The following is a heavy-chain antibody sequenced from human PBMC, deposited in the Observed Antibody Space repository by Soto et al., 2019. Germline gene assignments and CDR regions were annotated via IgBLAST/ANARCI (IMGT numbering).Heavy chain of an antibody. J-gene: IGHJ4*02. CDR2: ISGSGGST. CDR3: AKLGTHTPGAFWSGYYPNFDY. D-gene: IGHD3-3*01. CDR1: GFTFSSYA. Sequence: PGGSLRLSCAASGFTFSSYAMSWVRQAPGKGLEWVSAISGSGGSTYYADSVKGRFTISRDNSKNTLYLQMNSLRAEDTAVYYCAKLGTHTPGAFWSGYYPNFDYWGQGTLVTVSS. V-gene: IGHV3-23*01.